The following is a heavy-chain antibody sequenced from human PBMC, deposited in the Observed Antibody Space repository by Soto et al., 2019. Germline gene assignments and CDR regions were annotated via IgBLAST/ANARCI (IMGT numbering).Heavy chain of an antibody. D-gene: IGHD3-3*01. V-gene: IGHV4-4*02. CDR1: GGSITSRNW. CDR3: ARRDYDFWSGYLDV. CDR2: IYHSGST. Sequence: SSETLSLTCSVSGGSITSRNWLRWVRQSPGKGLEWVGEIYHSGSTNYNSSLKSRVGMSVDKSKNQFSLNLYSVTVADTAVYYCARRDYDFWSGYLDVWGQGPTVT. J-gene: IGHJ6*02.